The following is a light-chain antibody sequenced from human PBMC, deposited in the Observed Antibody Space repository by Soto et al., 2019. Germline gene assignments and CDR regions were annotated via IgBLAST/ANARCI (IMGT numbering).Light chain of an antibody. V-gene: IGLV2-8*01. CDR2: EVY. Sequence: QSALTQPPSASGSPGQSVTISCTGTSSDVGGYNYVSWYPHHPGKAPKLIIYEVYKRPSGVPDRFSGSKSGNTAALTVSGLQAEDEADYYCSLYVGTNSYVFGTGTKVTVL. CDR1: SSDVGGYNY. J-gene: IGLJ1*01. CDR3: SLYVGTNSYV.